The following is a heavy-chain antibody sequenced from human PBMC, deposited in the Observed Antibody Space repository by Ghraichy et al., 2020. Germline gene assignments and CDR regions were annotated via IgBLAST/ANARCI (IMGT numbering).Heavy chain of an antibody. J-gene: IGHJ6*02. CDR3: ARMRYSGRNYYYYGMDV. CDR1: GFSLRDYD. Sequence: GGSLRLSCAASGFSLRDYDMHWVRQPSGKGLEWVSVLTPAGDTYYLDSEKGRFTISKDHVKNSLFLQINSLRAGDTAVYYCARMRYSGRNYYYYGMDVWGQGTTVTVSS. D-gene: IGHD1-26*01. CDR2: LTPAGDT. V-gene: IGHV3-13*01.